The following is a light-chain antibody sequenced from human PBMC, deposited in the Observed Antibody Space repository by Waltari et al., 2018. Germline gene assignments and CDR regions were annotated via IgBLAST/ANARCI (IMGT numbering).Light chain of an antibody. Sequence: EIVLTQSPGTLSLSPGERATLSCRASQSVSSSYLAWYQQKPGQAPKLLIHGASSRATGIPDRFSGSGSGTDFTLTISRLEPEDFAVYYCQQYGRSWNTFGRGTKLEIK. CDR1: QSVSSSY. V-gene: IGKV3-20*01. CDR2: GAS. CDR3: QQYGRSWNT. J-gene: IGKJ2*01.